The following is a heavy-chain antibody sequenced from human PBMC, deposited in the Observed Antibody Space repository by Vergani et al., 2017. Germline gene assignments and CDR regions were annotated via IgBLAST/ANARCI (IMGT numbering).Heavy chain of an antibody. CDR1: GFTFSSYG. Sequence: QVQLVESGGGVVQPGRSLRLSCAASGFTFSSYGMHWVRQAPGKGLDWVAVIWHGGSNKYYVDSVKGRFTISRDNSKNTLYLQMNSLRAEDTAVYFCARDRAGTVDYWGQGTLVIVSS. V-gene: IGHV3-33*01. J-gene: IGHJ4*02. D-gene: IGHD1-1*01. CDR2: IWHGGSNK. CDR3: ARDRAGTVDY.